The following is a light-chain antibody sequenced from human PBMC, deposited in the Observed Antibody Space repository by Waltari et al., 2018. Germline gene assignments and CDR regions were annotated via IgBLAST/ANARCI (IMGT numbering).Light chain of an antibody. V-gene: IGKV1-5*01. CDR1: QNIGTW. CDR3: QQYNSYLSS. J-gene: IGKJ2*01. CDR2: DGS. Sequence: IAMTQAPATLSASVGDSVTITFRASQNIGTWVAWYQQKPGKSPKLLIFDGSTLESGVPSRFSGSASGTDFTLTINSLQPDDFASYFCQQYNSYLSSFGQGTKLEI.